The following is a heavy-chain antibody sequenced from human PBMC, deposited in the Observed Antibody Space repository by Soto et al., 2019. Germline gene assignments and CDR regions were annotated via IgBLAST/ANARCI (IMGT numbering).Heavy chain of an antibody. Sequence: SETLSLTCTVSGGSISSYYWSWIRQPPGKGLEWIGYIYYSGSTNYNPSLKSRVTISVDTSKNQFSLKLSSVTAADTAVYYCARQLSSSWYGEFDYWGQGTLVTVPS. J-gene: IGHJ4*02. CDR1: GGSISSYY. CDR2: IYYSGST. CDR3: ARQLSSSWYGEFDY. D-gene: IGHD6-13*01. V-gene: IGHV4-59*08.